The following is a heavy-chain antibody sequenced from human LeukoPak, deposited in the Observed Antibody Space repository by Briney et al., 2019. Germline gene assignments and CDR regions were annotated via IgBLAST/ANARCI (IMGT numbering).Heavy chain of an antibody. D-gene: IGHD3-9*01. V-gene: IGHV3-23*01. CDR2: ISGSGGST. CDR1: GFTFSSYS. Sequence: GGSLRLSCAASGFTFSSYSMNWVRQAPGKGLEWVSAISGSGGSTYYADSVKGRFTISRDNSKNTLYLQMNSLRAEDTAVYYCAKRDILRYFDWPWGQGTLVTVSS. J-gene: IGHJ4*02. CDR3: AKRDILRYFDWP.